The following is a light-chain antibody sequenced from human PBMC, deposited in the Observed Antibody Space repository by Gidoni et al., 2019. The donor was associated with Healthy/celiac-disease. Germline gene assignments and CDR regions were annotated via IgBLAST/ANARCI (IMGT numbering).Light chain of an antibody. Sequence: ILMTQSPATLSVSPGERATLSCRASQSVSSNLAWYQQKPGQAPRILIYGASTRATCSPARFSGSGSGREFTLTISSLQSEDFAVYYCQQYNNWTPWTFGQGTKVEIK. CDR2: GAS. V-gene: IGKV3-15*01. CDR1: QSVSSN. CDR3: QQYNNWTPWT. J-gene: IGKJ1*01.